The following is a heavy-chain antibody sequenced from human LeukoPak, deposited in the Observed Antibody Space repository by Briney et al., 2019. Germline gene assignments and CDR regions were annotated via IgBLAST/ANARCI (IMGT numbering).Heavy chain of an antibody. Sequence: ASVKVSCKASGYTFTSYDINWVRQATGQGLEWMGWMNPNSGNTGYAQKFQGRVTITRNTSISTAYMELSSLRSEDTAVYYCARGLSRITIFGVVMRKVRYYYYMDVWGKGTTVTVSS. CDR3: ARGLSRITIFGVVMRKVRYYYYMDV. D-gene: IGHD3-3*01. J-gene: IGHJ6*03. CDR2: MNPNSGNT. CDR1: GYTFTSYD. V-gene: IGHV1-8*03.